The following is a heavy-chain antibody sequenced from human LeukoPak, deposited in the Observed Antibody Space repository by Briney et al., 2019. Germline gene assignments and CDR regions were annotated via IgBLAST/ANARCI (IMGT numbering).Heavy chain of an antibody. CDR3: VRLSTATPGIDS. CDR1: GFTFSSYG. CDR2: ISYDGSNK. D-gene: IGHD2-15*01. J-gene: IGHJ4*02. V-gene: IGHV3-30*03. Sequence: GGSLRLSCAASGFTFSSYGMHWVRQAPGKGLEWVAVISYDGSNKYYADSVKGRFTISRDNSKNTLYLQMNSLRAEDTAVYSCVRLSTATPGIDSWGQGTLVTVSS.